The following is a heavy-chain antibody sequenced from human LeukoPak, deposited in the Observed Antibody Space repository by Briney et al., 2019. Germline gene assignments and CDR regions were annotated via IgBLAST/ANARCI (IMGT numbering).Heavy chain of an antibody. CDR2: VYDSGST. CDR1: GDSIRYSSYY. V-gene: IGHV4-39*07. Sequence: SETLSLTCTVSGDSIRYSSYYWAWIRQSSGTGLEWIGSVYDSGSTYGNPSLKSRVTMSVDTSKNQFSLKLRSVTAADTAVYYCARDLPDYFDSWGQGTLVTVSS. CDR3: ARDLPDYFDS. J-gene: IGHJ4*02.